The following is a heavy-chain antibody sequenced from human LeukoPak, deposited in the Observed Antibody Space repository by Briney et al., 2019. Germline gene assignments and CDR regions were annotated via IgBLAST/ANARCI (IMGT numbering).Heavy chain of an antibody. CDR2: IYYSGST. V-gene: IGHV4-59*01. CDR3: ARISGSYYFQFDY. D-gene: IGHD3-10*01. J-gene: IGHJ4*02. Sequence: PSETLSLTCTVSGRSISSYYWSWIRQPPGKGLDWIGYIYYSGSTNDNPSLKSRVTISVDTSKNQFSLKLSSVTAVDTAVYYCARISGSYYFQFDYWGQGTLVTVSS. CDR1: GRSISSYY.